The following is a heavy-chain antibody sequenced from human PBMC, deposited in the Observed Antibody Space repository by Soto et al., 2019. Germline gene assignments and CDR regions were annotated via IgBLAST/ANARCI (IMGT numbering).Heavy chain of an antibody. Sequence: SETLSLTCAVYGGSFSAYYWSWIRQPPGKGLEWTGEIKHSGSTNYNPSLKSRVTISADTSKNQFSLKLSSVTAADTAVYYCAKGKHPDYWGQGTLVTVSS. J-gene: IGHJ4*02. CDR2: IKHSGST. V-gene: IGHV4-34*01. CDR3: AKGKHPDY. CDR1: GGSFSAYY.